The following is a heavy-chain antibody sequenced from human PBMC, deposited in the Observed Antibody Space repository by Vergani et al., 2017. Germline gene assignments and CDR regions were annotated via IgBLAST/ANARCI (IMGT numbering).Heavy chain of an antibody. Sequence: QVQLVQSGAEVKKPGASVKVSCKASGYTFTSYALHWVRQASGQRLEWMGWINAGNGNTKYSQKFQGRGTITRDTYASTAYMELSSLRSEDTAVYYCSRDYTYDFWSGYYPAYYFDYWGQGTLVTVSS. J-gene: IGHJ4*02. D-gene: IGHD3-3*01. CDR3: SRDYTYDFWSGYYPAYYFDY. CDR1: GYTFTSYA. V-gene: IGHV1-3*01. CDR2: INAGNGNT.